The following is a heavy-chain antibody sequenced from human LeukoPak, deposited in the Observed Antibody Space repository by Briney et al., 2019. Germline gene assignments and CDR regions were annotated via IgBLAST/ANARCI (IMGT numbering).Heavy chain of an antibody. V-gene: IGHV3-23*01. CDR2: ISGSGGST. J-gene: IGHJ4*02. CDR3: AKAQQRIVVVPLDY. Sequence: PGGSPRLSCAASGFTFSSYAMSWVRQAPGKGLEWVSAISGSGGSTYYADSVKGRFTISRDNSKNTLYLQMNSLRAEDTAVYYCAKAQQRIVVVPLDYWGQGTLVTVSS. D-gene: IGHD3-22*01. CDR1: GFTFSSYA.